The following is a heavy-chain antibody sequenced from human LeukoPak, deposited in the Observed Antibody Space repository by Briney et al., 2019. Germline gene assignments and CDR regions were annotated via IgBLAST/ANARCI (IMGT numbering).Heavy chain of an antibody. J-gene: IGHJ3*01. V-gene: IGHV5-51*01. CDR2: IYPGDSKT. CDR3: ARLNGGTNLLGDALDV. D-gene: IGHD4/OR15-4a*01. CDR1: GSTFTIYW. Sequence: GETLQISCEGSGSTFTIYWIAWVRQLPGKGGEWMGIIYPGDSKTRYSPSFEGQVTISDDKSVTTAYLQWSSLKASDTAMYFCARLNGGTNLLGDALDVWGQGTMVTVSS.